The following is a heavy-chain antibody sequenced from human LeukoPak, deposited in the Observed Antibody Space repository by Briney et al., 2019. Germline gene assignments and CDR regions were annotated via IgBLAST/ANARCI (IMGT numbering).Heavy chain of an antibody. CDR2: IRSSGVSA. CDR1: GFTFSIHG. J-gene: IGHJ4*02. Sequence: GGSLRLSCEASGFTFSIHGMAWVRQAPGKGLEWVSDIRSSGVSADYIDSVKGRFTISRDNSKNMLFLQMNSLRVEDTAVYYCVKDKNPRGYDYGRFDDWGQGTLVTVSS. D-gene: IGHD5-12*01. V-gene: IGHV3-23*01. CDR3: VKDKNPRGYDYGRFDD.